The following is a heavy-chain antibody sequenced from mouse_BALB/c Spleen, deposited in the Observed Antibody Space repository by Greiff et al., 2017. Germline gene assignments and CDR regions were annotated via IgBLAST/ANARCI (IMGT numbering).Heavy chain of an antibody. CDR3: ATYGNYGFAY. J-gene: IGHJ3*01. D-gene: IGHD2-1*01. V-gene: IGHV1S81*02. CDR2: INPSNGRT. CDR1: GYTFTSYW. Sequence: VQLQQSGPELVKPGASVKMSCKASGYTFTSYWMHWVKQRPGQGLEWIGEINPSNGRTNYNEKFKSKATLTVDKSSSTAYMQLSSLTSEDSAVYYCATYGNYGFAYWGQGTLVTVSA.